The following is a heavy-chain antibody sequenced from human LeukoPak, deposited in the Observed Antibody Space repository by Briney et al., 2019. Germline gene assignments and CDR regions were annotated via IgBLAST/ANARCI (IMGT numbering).Heavy chain of an antibody. J-gene: IGHJ4*02. Sequence: GSLRLSCAASGFTFSSYSMNWVRQAPGKGLEWVSYISSSSSTIYYADSVKGRFTISRDNAKNSLYLQMNSLRAEDTAVYYCAAYSSSSAAEYFDYWGQGTLVTVSS. V-gene: IGHV3-48*01. CDR1: GFTFSSYS. D-gene: IGHD6-6*01. CDR2: ISSSSSTI. CDR3: AAYSSSSAAEYFDY.